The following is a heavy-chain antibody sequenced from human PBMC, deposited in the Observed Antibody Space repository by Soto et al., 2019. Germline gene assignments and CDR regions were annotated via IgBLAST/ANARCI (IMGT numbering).Heavy chain of an antibody. Sequence: SETLSLTCTVSGGSISSYYWSWIRQSPGKGLEWIGYIYYSGSTNYNPSLKSRVTISVDTSKNQFSLKLSSVTAADTAVYYCARNAVYDFWSGYHNNWFDPWGQGTLVTVTS. CDR3: ARNAVYDFWSGYHNNWFDP. D-gene: IGHD3-3*01. J-gene: IGHJ5*02. V-gene: IGHV4-59*01. CDR1: GGSISSYY. CDR2: IYYSGST.